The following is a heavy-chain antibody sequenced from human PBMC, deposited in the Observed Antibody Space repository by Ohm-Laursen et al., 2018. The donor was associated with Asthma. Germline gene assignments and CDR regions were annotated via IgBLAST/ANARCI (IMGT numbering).Heavy chain of an antibody. Sequence: SLRLSCAASGFTFSDYYMSFIRQAPGKGLGWVANIKQDGSEKYYVDSVKGRFTISRDNAKNSLYLQMNSLRAEDTAVYYCAREMTYLYYFDYWGRGTLVTVSS. D-gene: IGHD2-21*02. V-gene: IGHV3-7*01. CDR2: IKQDGSEK. CDR1: GFTFSDYY. CDR3: AREMTYLYYFDY. J-gene: IGHJ4*02.